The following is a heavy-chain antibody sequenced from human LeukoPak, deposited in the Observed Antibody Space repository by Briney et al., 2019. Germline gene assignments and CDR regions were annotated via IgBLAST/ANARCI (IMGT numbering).Heavy chain of an antibody. CDR2: ISRDGGDI. CDR3: ATKAREAPE. D-gene: IGHD1/OR15-1a*01. CDR1: GFTFSDYY. J-gene: IGHJ4*01. Sequence: GGSLRLSCATSGFTFSDYYMSWIRQAPGKGLEWLSYISRDGGDINYADSVGGRFTVSRDNAKNALYLQMNSLRVEDTAIYYCATKAREAPEWGQGTLVTVSS. V-gene: IGHV3-11*01.